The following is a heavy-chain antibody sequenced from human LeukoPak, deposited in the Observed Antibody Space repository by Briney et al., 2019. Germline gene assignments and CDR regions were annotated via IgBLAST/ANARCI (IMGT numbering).Heavy chain of an antibody. CDR3: ARDRTIRSSDVTYFYGMDV. V-gene: IGHV4-31*03. CDR1: GGSISSGGYY. CDR2: IYYSGST. Sequence: PSQTLSLTCTVSGGSISSGGYYWSWIRQHPGKGLEWIGYIYYSGSTYYNPSLKSRVTISVDTSKNQFSLRLTSVTAADTAVYYCARDRTIRSSDVTYFYGMDVWGQGTTVTVSS. D-gene: IGHD5-12*01. J-gene: IGHJ6*02.